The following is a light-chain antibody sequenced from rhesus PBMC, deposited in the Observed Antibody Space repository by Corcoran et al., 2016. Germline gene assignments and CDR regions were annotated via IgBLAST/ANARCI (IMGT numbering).Light chain of an antibody. V-gene: IGKV3-24*04. CDR1: QSVGSD. CDR2: GAP. J-gene: IGKJ1*01. Sequence: ETVVTQSPATLSLSPGERATLSCRASQSVGSDLAWYQQKPGQAPRLPIYGAPSRATGAPDRFSGSGSGPEFTRTISSLEPADVGLYCCQQSSNFWTFGQGTRVEIK. CDR3: QQSSNFWT.